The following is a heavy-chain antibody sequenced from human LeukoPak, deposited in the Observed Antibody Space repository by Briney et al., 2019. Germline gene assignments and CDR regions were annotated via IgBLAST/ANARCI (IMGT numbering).Heavy chain of an antibody. CDR2: INAGNGNT. Sequence: GASVKVSCKASGYTFTSYAMHWVRQAPGQRLEWMGWINAGNGNTKYSQKFQGRVTITRDTSASTAYMELSSLRSEDTAVYYCAREGSGYAVEAFDIWGQGTMVTVSS. CDR1: GYTFTSYA. D-gene: IGHD5-12*01. J-gene: IGHJ3*02. V-gene: IGHV1-3*01. CDR3: AREGSGYAVEAFDI.